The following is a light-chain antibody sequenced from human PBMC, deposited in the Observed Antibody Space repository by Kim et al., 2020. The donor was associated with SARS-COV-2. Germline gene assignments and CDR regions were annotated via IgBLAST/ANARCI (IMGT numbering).Light chain of an antibody. CDR2: LNSDGSH. Sequence: QPVLTQSPSASASLGASVKLTCTLSSGHSNYAIAWHQQQPEKGPRYLMKLNSDGSHSKGDGIPDRFSGSSSGAERYLTISSLQSEDEADYYCQTWGTGIGVFGGGTQLTVL. CDR3: QTWGTGIGV. V-gene: IGLV4-69*01. J-gene: IGLJ3*02. CDR1: SGHSNYA.